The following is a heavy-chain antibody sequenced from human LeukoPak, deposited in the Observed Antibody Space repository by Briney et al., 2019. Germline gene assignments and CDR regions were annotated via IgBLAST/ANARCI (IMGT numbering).Heavy chain of an antibody. CDR2: INWNGGST. D-gene: IGHD6-13*01. J-gene: IGHJ4*02. V-gene: IGHV3-20*01. Sequence: GGSLRLSCAASGFTFDDYGMSWVRQAPGKGLEWVSGINWNGGSTGYADSVKGRFTIPRDNAKNSLYLQMNSLRAEDTALYHCARGSSWSSPYSFDYWGQGTLVTVSS. CDR1: GFTFDDYG. CDR3: ARGSSWSSPYSFDY.